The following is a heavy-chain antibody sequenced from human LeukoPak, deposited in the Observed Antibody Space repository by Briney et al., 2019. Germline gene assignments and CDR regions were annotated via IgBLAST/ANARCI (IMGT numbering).Heavy chain of an antibody. CDR3: ARDPWQGSTTLH. Sequence: PGGSLRLSCAASGFTFTTYWMSWVRQAPGKALEWVSLLYSDDSAYYPDSVKGRFTISRDNSKSTLHLQMDTLRTEDTAMYYCARDPWQGSTTLHWGQGIMVTVSS. CDR1: GFTFTTYW. D-gene: IGHD1-26*01. CDR2: LYSDDSA. J-gene: IGHJ4*02. V-gene: IGHV3-66*02.